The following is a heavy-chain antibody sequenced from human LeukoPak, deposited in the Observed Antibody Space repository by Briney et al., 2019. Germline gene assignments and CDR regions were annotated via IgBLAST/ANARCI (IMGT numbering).Heavy chain of an antibody. J-gene: IGHJ4*02. CDR2: VHLSGAT. CDR1: GGSITTTNW. CDR3: TRESGAFSPFGF. Sequence: PSETLSLTCAVSGGSITTTNWWSWVRQPPGKGLEWIGEVHLSGATNYNLSLDSRVSMSIDKSKNHLSLEVTSVTAADTAIYYCTRESGAFSPFGFWGQGTLVTVSS. D-gene: IGHD1-26*01. V-gene: IGHV4-4*02.